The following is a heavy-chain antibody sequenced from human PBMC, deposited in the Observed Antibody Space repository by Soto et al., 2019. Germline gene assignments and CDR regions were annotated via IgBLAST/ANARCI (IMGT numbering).Heavy chain of an antibody. V-gene: IGHV5-51*01. CDR2: SYPADSDT. CDR1: GYTFSNYW. D-gene: IGHD3-3*01. J-gene: IGHJ6*02. Sequence: GESLKISCQASGYTFSNYWIAWVRHMPGKGLEWMGVSYPADSDTRYSPSFEGHVTISADKSIGTAYLQWGSLRASDTAMYYCARHEPSTVLGVVLPAGMDVWGQGTTVTVSS. CDR3: ARHEPSTVLGVVLPAGMDV.